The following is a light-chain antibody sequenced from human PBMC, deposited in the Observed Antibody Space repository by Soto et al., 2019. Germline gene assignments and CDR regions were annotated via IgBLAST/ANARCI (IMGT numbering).Light chain of an antibody. J-gene: IGLJ2*01. Sequence: QSALTQPASVSGSPGQSIAISCTGTSSDVGTYNLVSWFQHHPGKAPKLIIYQVNQRPSGLTDRFSGSKSDNTASLTISGLQAEDEADYFCFSFAGRDTFLFGGGTKVTVL. CDR1: SSDVGTYNL. CDR3: FSFAGRDTFL. V-gene: IGLV2-23*02. CDR2: QVN.